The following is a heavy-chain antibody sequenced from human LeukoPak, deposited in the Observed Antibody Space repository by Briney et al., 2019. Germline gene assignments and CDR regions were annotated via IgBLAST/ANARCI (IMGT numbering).Heavy chain of an antibody. V-gene: IGHV4-59*01. J-gene: IGHJ6*02. CDR3: ARDGSMDNWNDRSYYYYGMDV. CDR2: IYYSGST. D-gene: IGHD1-1*01. Sequence: SETLSLTCTVSGGSISSYYWSWIRQPPGKGLEWIGYIYYSGSTNYNPSLKSRVTISVDTSKNQFSLKLSSVTAADTAVHYCARDGSMDNWNDRSYYYYGMDVWGQGTTVTVSS. CDR1: GGSISSYY.